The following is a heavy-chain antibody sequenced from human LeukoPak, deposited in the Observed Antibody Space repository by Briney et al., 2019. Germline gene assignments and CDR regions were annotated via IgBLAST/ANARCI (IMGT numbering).Heavy chain of an antibody. CDR2: INNSGST. V-gene: IGHV4-34*01. D-gene: IGHD3-9*01. CDR1: GGSFSAYY. J-gene: IGHJ6*03. Sequence: TSETLSLTCAVYGGSFSAYYWNWIRQPPGKGLEWIGEINNSGSTNYNPSLKSRVTISVDTSKNQFSLKLSSVTAADTAVYYCARQLSYAYDILTGYYTPVYYMDVWGKGTTVTISS. CDR3: ARQLSYAYDILTGYYTPVYYMDV.